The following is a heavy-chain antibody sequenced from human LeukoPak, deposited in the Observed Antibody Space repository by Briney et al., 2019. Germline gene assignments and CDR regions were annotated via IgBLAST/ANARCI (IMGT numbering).Heavy chain of an antibody. D-gene: IGHD4-23*01. Sequence: SETLSLTCAVYGGSFSGYYWTWIRQPPGKGLEWIGEMNHSGSANYNPSLKSRLTLSVDTSKNQFSLRLRSLTAADTAMYFCARPRGSGGNMGYWGRGTLVTVSS. CDR1: GGSFSGYY. CDR2: MNHSGSA. V-gene: IGHV4-34*01. CDR3: ARPRGSGGNMGY. J-gene: IGHJ4*02.